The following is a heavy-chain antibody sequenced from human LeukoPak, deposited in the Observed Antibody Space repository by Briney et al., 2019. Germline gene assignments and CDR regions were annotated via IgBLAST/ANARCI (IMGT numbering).Heavy chain of an antibody. J-gene: IGHJ1*01. D-gene: IGHD1-26*01. CDR3: AKVAGGSYYTYFQH. CDR2: ISGSGSST. V-gene: IGHV3-23*01. CDR1: GFTFSSYA. Sequence: GGSLRLSCAASGFTFSSYAVSWVRQAPGKGLEWVSTISGSGSSTYYADSVKGRFTISRDNSKNTLYLQMNSLRAEDTAVYYCAKVAGGSYYTYFQHWGQGTLVTVSS.